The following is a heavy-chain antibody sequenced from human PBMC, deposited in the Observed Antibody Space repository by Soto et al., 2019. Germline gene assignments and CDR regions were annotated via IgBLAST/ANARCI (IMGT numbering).Heavy chain of an antibody. CDR1: GGPISSYY. D-gene: IGHD3-10*01. J-gene: IGHJ4*02. CDR3: ARVLRGSGSYFDY. Sequence: QVQLQESGPGLVKPSETLSLTCTVSGGPISSYYWSWIRQPPGKGLKWIGYIYYSGSTNYNPSLKRRVTISVDTPKIQFPLKLGSVTAADTAVYYCARVLRGSGSYFDYWGQGTLVTVSS. V-gene: IGHV4-59*01. CDR2: IYYSGST.